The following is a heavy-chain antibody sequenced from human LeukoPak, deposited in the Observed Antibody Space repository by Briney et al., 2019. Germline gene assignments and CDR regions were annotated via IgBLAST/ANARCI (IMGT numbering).Heavy chain of an antibody. V-gene: IGHV3-9*01. CDR3: ARQHCSGGDCYFFD. Sequence: GGSLRLSCAASGFTFDDYAMHWVRQAPGKGLEWVSGISWNSGSIGYADSVKGRFTISRDNAKNSLYLQMNSLRAEDTAVYYCARQHCSGGDCYFFDWGQGTLVTVSS. CDR2: ISWNSGSI. J-gene: IGHJ4*02. CDR1: GFTFDDYA. D-gene: IGHD2-15*01.